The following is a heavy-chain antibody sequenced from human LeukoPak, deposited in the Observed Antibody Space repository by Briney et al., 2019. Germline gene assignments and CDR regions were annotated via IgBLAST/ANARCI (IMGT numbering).Heavy chain of an antibody. CDR2: INWNGGST. J-gene: IGHJ5*02. CDR1: GFTFDDYG. V-gene: IGHV3-20*04. D-gene: IGHD5-18*01. CDR3: ARDPTTDTANWFDP. Sequence: PGGSLRLSCAPSGFTFDDYGMSWVRQAPGKGLEWVSGINWNGGSTGYADSVKGRFTISRDNAKNSLYLQMNSLRAEDTALYYCARDPTTDTANWFDPWGQGTLVTVSS.